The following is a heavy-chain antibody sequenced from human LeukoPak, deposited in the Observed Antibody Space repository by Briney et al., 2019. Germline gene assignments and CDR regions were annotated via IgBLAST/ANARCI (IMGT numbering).Heavy chain of an antibody. D-gene: IGHD5-24*01. CDR2: IYYSGST. V-gene: IGHV4-59*01. Sequence: SETLSLTCTVFGGSISSYYWSWIRQPPGKGLEWIGYIYYSGSTNYNPSLKSRVTISVDTSKNQFSLKLSSVTAADTAVYYCARARTITGYFDYWGQGTLVTVSS. CDR3: ARARTITGYFDY. J-gene: IGHJ4*02. CDR1: GGSISSYY.